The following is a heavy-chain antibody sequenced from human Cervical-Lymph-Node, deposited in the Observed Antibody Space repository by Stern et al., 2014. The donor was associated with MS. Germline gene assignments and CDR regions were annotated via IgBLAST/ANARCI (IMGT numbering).Heavy chain of an antibody. D-gene: IGHD3-16*01. V-gene: IGHV3-30*03. CDR2: ISFGGSNT. Sequence: VQLVESGGGVVQPGRSLRLSCAASGFSISSLGMHWVRQAPGKGLEWVAVISFGGSNTKYGDAVQGRFSISSDNSNHTMYMQMNNLGPEDPAVDYCMGVGDAMDVWGQGTPVIVS. J-gene: IGHJ6*02. CDR1: GFSISSLG. CDR3: MGVGDAMDV.